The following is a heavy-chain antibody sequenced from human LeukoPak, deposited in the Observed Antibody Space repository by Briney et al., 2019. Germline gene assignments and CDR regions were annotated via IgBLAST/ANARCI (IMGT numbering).Heavy chain of an antibody. CDR3: ARGRYYGSGGNYMDV. J-gene: IGHJ6*03. V-gene: IGHV1-69*05. D-gene: IGHD3-10*01. CDR2: IIPIFGTA. Sequence: SVKVSCKASGGTFSSYAISWVRQAPGQGLEWMGRIIPIFGTADYAQKFQGKVTITTDEPTSTAYMELSSLRSEDTAVYYCARGRYYGSGGNYMDVWGKGTTVTVSS. CDR1: GGTFSSYA.